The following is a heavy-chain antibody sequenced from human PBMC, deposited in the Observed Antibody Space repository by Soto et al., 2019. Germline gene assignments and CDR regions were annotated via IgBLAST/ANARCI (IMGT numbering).Heavy chain of an antibody. D-gene: IGHD3-3*01. Sequence: SQTLSLTCAISGDSVSSNSAAWNWIRQSPSRGLEWLGRTYYRSKWYNDYAVSVKSRITINPDTSKNQFSLQLNSVTPEDTAVYYCERASFTIFGYAFDIWGQGTMVTVSS. V-gene: IGHV6-1*01. J-gene: IGHJ3*02. CDR1: GDSVSSNSAA. CDR2: TYYRSKWYN. CDR3: ERASFTIFGYAFDI.